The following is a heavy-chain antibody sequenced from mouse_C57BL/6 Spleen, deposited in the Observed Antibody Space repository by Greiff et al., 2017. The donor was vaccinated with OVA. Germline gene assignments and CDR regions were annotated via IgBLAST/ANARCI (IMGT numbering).Heavy chain of an antibody. V-gene: IGHV6-3*01. CDR2: IRLKSDNYAT. D-gene: IGHD1-1*02. Sequence: EVHLVESGGGLVQPGGSMKLSCVASGFTFSNYWMNWVRQSPEKGLEWVAQIRLKSDNYATHYAESVKGRFTISRDDSKSSVYLQMNNLRAEDTGIYYCTRGLWGAMDYWGQGTSVTVSS. J-gene: IGHJ4*01. CDR1: GFTFSNYW. CDR3: TRGLWGAMDY.